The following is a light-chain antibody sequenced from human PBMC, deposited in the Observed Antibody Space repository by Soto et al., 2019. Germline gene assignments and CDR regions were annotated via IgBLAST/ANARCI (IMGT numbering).Light chain of an antibody. Sequence: DIVMTQNPLSLPVTPGEPASISCRSSQSLLDSDDGHTYLDWYLQKPGQSPQVVIYALSSRASGVPDRFSGSGSGTDFTLTISRVETEDVGVYYCMQRIEFPWTFGQGTKVDIK. J-gene: IGKJ1*01. V-gene: IGKV2-40*01. CDR3: MQRIEFPWT. CDR1: QSLLDSDDGHTY. CDR2: ALS.